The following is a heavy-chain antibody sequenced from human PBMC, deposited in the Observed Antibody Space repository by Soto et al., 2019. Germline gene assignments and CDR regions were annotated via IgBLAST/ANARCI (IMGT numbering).Heavy chain of an antibody. CDR1: GGTFSTYA. Sequence: QVQLVQSGAEVKKPESSVKVSCKAPGGTFSTYAIRWVRQAPGQGLEWMGGIIPMFGTANYAQRFQHRVTITADEYTNRVYMELMSLRSHDTAVYFCASGIQLRVRRINNGYSGWGQGNLVTVSP. J-gene: IGHJ4*02. V-gene: IGHV1-69*12. CDR3: ASGIQLRVRRINNGYSG. D-gene: IGHD5-18*01. CDR2: IIPMFGTA.